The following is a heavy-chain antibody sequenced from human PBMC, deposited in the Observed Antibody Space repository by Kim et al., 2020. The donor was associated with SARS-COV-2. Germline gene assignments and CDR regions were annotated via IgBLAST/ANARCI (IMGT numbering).Heavy chain of an antibody. D-gene: IGHD1-26*01. J-gene: IGHJ4*02. V-gene: IGHV3-7*01. CDR1: GFTFSNYW. CDR2: IKQDGSEK. Sequence: GGSLRLSCAASGFTFSNYWMSWVRQAPGKGLEWVANIKQDGSEKYYVDSVKGRFAISRDNAKNSLYLQMNSLRAEDTAVYYCARDKQVGASLVDYWGQGTLVTVSS. CDR3: ARDKQVGASLVDY.